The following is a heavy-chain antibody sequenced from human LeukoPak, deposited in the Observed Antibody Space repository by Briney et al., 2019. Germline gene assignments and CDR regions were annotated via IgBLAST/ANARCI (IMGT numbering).Heavy chain of an antibody. CDR1: GFTFSSYE. CDR3: VSAYGGLLDY. V-gene: IGHV3-48*03. D-gene: IGHD3-16*01. J-gene: IGHJ4*02. CDR2: VSENGDSI. Sequence: GGSLRLSCAASGFTFSSYEMNWVRQAPGKGLEWISYVSENGDSIYYADSVGGRFTISRDNDKNSLYLQMNSMRAEDTAVYYCVSAYGGLLDYWGQGTLVTVSS.